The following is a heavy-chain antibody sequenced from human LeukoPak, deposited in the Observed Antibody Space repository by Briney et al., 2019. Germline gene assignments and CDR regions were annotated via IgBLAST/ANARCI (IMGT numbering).Heavy chain of an antibody. J-gene: IGHJ4*02. CDR3: AGSLRGGGWYMF. CDR1: GFTFSTYN. D-gene: IGHD6-19*01. V-gene: IGHV3-21*01. Sequence: GGPLRLSCAASGFTFSTYNMNWLRKAPGKGLEWVSSISSSSSSIYYSDSVKGRFTVSRDNAKNSLYLQMNSLRDEDTAVYYCAGSLRGGGWYMFWGQGTLVTVSS. CDR2: ISSSSSSI.